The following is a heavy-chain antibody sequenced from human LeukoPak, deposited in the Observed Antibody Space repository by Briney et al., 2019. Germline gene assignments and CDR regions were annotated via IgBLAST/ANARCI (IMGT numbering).Heavy chain of an antibody. CDR3: ANEEVPNDY. CDR1: GFTFSSHA. D-gene: IGHD4/OR15-4a*01. V-gene: IGHV3-23*01. Sequence: GGSLRLSCAVSGFTFSSHAMTWVRQAPGKGPEWVSGISISGDITYYADSVQGRFIISRDNSKNTVYLQMNSLRVEDTAVYYCANEEVPNDYWGQGTLVTVSS. CDR2: ISISGDIT. J-gene: IGHJ4*02.